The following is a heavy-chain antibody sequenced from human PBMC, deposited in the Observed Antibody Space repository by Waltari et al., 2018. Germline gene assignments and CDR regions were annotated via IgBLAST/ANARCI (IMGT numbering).Heavy chain of an antibody. CDR3: AKDLLPTGVFDY. CDR2: ARDSGGSS. J-gene: IGHJ4*02. Sequence: EVQLLESGGGLVQPGGSLRLSCAASGFSFSNYAMSWVRQVPGTGLEWVSAARDSGGSSYYADSVKGRFTISRDNSKNMLYLQMKYLSAEDTALYYCAKDLLPTGVFDYWGQGALVTVSS. CDR1: GFSFSNYA. V-gene: IGHV3-23*01. D-gene: IGHD3-10*01.